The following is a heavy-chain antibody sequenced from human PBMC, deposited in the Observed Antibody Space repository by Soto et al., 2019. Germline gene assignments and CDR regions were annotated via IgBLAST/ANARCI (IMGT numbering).Heavy chain of an antibody. CDR3: ASRVITFGGVIGWFDP. J-gene: IGHJ5*02. CDR2: IHYSGST. V-gene: IGHV4-39*01. Sequence: QLQLQESGPGLVKPSETLSLTCTVSGGSIRSSTYYWGWIRQPPGKGLEWIGSIHYSGSTYYNPSLKSRVTLSDDTSENQFSLKLSSVTAADTAVYYCASRVITFGGVIGWFDPWGQGALVTVSS. CDR1: GGSIRSSTYY. D-gene: IGHD3-16*02.